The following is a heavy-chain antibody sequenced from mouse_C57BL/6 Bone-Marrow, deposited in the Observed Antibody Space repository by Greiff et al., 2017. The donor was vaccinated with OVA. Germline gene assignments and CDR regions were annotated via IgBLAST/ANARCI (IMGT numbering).Heavy chain of an antibody. CDR2: INPNNGGT. CDR1: GYTFTDYY. D-gene: IGHD2-5*01. CDR3: ARDYYNNGPYYAMDY. V-gene: IGHV1-26*01. J-gene: IGHJ4*01. Sequence: EVQLQQSGPELVKPGASVKISCKASGYTFTDYYMNWVKQSHGKSLEWIGDINPNNGGTSYNQKFKGKATLSVDNSSSTAFMELRSLTSEDSAVYCCARDYYNNGPYYAMDYWGQGTSVTVSS.